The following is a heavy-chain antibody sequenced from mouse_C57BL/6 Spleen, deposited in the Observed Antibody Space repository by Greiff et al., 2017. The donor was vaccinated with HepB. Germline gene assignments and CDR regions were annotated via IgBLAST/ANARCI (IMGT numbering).Heavy chain of an antibody. CDR2: ISYDGSN. Sequence: EVKLMESGPGLVKPSQSLSLTCSVTGYSITSGYYWNWIRQFPGNKQEGMGYISYDGSNNYNPTLKNRISITRDTSKNQFFLKLNSVTTEDTATYYCARESNSFAYWGQGTLVTVSA. V-gene: IGHV3-6*01. J-gene: IGHJ3*01. CDR3: ARESNSFAY. D-gene: IGHD2-5*01. CDR1: GYSITSGYY.